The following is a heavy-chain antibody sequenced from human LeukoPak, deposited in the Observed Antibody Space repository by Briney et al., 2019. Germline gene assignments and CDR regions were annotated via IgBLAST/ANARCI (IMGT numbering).Heavy chain of an antibody. V-gene: IGHV1-2*02. CDR1: GYTFTDYY. Sequence: GASVKVSCKASGYTFTDYYMHWVRQAPGQGLEWMGWINPDNGGPNYAQKFQGRVTMTRDTSITTAYMELSWLRSDDTAVYYCVRESRGILNYFDFWGQGTLVTVSS. CDR2: INPDNGGP. J-gene: IGHJ4*02. D-gene: IGHD3-22*01. CDR3: VRESRGILNYFDF.